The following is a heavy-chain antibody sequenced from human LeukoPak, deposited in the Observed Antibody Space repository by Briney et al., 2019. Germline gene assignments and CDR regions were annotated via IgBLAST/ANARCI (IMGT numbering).Heavy chain of an antibody. CDR1: GGSISSYY. CDR3: ARDASSRNWYFDL. D-gene: IGHD6-13*01. CDR2: IYYSGST. V-gene: IGHV4-59*01. Sequence: PSQTLSLTCTVSGGSISSYYWSWIRQPQGKGLEWIGYIYYSGSTSYNPSLKSRITISADTSKNQFSLKLSSVTAADTAVYYCARDASSRNWYFDLWGRGTLVTVSS. J-gene: IGHJ2*01.